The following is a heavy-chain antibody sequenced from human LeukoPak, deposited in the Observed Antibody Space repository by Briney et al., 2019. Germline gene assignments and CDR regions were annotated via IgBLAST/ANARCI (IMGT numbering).Heavy chain of an antibody. Sequence: SETLSLTCTVSGGSISSGGYYWSWIRQHPGKGLEWIGYIYHSGSTYYNPSLKSRVTISVDTSKNQFPLKLSSVTAADTAVYYCARVPNQSKYSIGNYWGQGTLVTVSS. CDR3: ARVPNQSKYSIGNY. CDR2: IYHSGST. J-gene: IGHJ4*02. CDR1: GGSISSGGYY. V-gene: IGHV4-31*03. D-gene: IGHD1-14*01.